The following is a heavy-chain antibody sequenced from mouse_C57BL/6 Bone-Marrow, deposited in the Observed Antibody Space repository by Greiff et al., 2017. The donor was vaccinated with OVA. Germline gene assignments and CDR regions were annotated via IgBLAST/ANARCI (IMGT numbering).Heavy chain of an antibody. CDR1: GFTFSDYG. CDR3: ARPNYYGSFAY. J-gene: IGHJ3*01. Sequence: DVMLVESGGGLVKPGGSLKLSCAASGFTFSDYGMHWVRQAPEKGLEWVAYISSGSSTIYYADTVKGRFTISRDNAKNTLFLQMTSLRSEDTAMYYCARPNYYGSFAYWGQGTLVTVSA. CDR2: ISSGSSTI. V-gene: IGHV5-17*01. D-gene: IGHD1-1*01.